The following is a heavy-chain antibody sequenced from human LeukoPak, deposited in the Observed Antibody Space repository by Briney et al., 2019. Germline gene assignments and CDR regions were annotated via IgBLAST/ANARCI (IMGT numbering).Heavy chain of an antibody. CDR1: GFTFSSYG. D-gene: IGHD2-15*01. Sequence: GGSLRLSCAASGFTFSSYGIHWVRQAPGKGLEWVGRIKSKTDGGTTDYAAPVKGRFTISRDDSKNTLYLQMNSLETEDTAVYYCTNTVVVVASTGFDYWGQGTLVTVSS. J-gene: IGHJ4*02. CDR3: TNTVVVVASTGFDY. CDR2: IKSKTDGGTT. V-gene: IGHV3-15*01.